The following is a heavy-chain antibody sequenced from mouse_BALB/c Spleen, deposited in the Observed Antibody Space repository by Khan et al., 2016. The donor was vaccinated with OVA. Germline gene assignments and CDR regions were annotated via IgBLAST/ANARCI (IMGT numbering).Heavy chain of an antibody. CDR3: ARRFITTVVAEGYAMDY. CDR1: GYAFSSYW. V-gene: IGHV1-80*01. Sequence: QVQLKQSGAELVGPGSSVKISCKASGYAFSSYWMNWVKQRPGQGLEWIGQISPGDGDTNYNGPFTGKATLTADKSSSTAYMQLSSLTSEDSAVYFCARRFITTVVAEGYAMDYWGQGTSVTVSS. CDR2: ISPGDGDT. D-gene: IGHD1-1*01. J-gene: IGHJ4*01.